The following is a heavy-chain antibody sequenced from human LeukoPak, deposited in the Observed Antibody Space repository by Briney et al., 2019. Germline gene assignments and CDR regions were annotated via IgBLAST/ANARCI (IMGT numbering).Heavy chain of an antibody. CDR1: GFTFTSSA. D-gene: IGHD1-26*01. J-gene: IGHJ4*02. CDR2: IVVGSGNT. CDR3: AAVSPQWELLDYYFDY. Sequence: GASVKVSCKASGFTFTSSAVQWVRQARGQRLERIGWIVVGSGNTNYAQKFQERVTITRDMSTSTAYMELSSLRSEDTAVYYCAAVSPQWELLDYYFDYWGQGTLVTVSS. V-gene: IGHV1-58*01.